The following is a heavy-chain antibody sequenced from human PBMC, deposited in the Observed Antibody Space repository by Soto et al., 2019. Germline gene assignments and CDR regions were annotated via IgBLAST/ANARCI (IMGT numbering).Heavy chain of an antibody. D-gene: IGHD2-21*02. CDR2: IIPIFGTA. V-gene: IGHV1-69*13. Sequence: SVKVSCKASGCTFSSYAISWVRQAPGQGLEWMGGIIPIFGTANYAQKFQGRVTITADESTSTAYMELSSLRSEDTAVYYCARDRTYCGGDCYSNWFDPWGQGTLVTVSS. J-gene: IGHJ5*02. CDR3: ARDRTYCGGDCYSNWFDP. CDR1: GCTFSSYA.